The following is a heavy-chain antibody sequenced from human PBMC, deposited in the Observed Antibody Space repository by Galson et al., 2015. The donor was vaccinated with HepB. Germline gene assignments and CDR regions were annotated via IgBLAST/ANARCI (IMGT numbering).Heavy chain of an antibody. Sequence: SLRLSCAASGFTFSSYGMHWVRQAPGKGLEWVAVISYDGSNKYYADSVKGRFTISRDNSKNTLYLQMNSLRAEDTAVYYCAKEGPYGSGRNYFDYWGQGTLVTVSS. CDR1: GFTFSSYG. V-gene: IGHV3-30*18. CDR3: AKEGPYGSGRNYFDY. CDR2: ISYDGSNK. J-gene: IGHJ4*02. D-gene: IGHD3-10*01.